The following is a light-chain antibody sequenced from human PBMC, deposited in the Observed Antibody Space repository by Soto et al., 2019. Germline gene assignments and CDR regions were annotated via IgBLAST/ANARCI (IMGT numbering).Light chain of an antibody. V-gene: IGKV1-5*01. CDR2: DAS. Sequence: DIQMTQSPSTLSASIGDKVTITCRAPQSISSWLAWYQHKPGEAPKXLIYDASDLATGVPLRVSGRGSETEFTLTINGLQPDDVETYDCQQYNSFPRTFGPGTKVDIK. CDR3: QQYNSFPRT. CDR1: QSISSW. J-gene: IGKJ1*01.